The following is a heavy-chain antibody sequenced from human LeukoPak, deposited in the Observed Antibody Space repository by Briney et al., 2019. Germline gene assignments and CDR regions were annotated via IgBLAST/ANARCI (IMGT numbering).Heavy chain of an antibody. J-gene: IGHJ4*02. CDR3: AKDSNDNGDYNYFDF. V-gene: IGHV3-33*06. D-gene: IGHD4-17*01. Sequence: PGRSLKLSCAASGFTFSGCHIHWVSQAPGKRLEWVALVWHDGSKTYYADSVKGRFTVSRDNSKNTLFLQMNSLRAEDTGVYYCAKDSNDNGDYNYFDFWGQGTLVTVSS. CDR2: VWHDGSKT. CDR1: GFTFSGCH.